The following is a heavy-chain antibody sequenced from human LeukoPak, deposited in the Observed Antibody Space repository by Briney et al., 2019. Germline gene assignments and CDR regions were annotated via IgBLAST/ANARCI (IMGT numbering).Heavy chain of an antibody. CDR2: IYTSGST. D-gene: IGHD6-19*01. V-gene: IGHV4-4*07. Sequence: PSETLSLTCAVYGGSFSSYYWSWIRQPAGKGLEWIGRIYTSGSTNYNPSLKSRVTMSVDTSKNQFSLKLSSVTAADTAVYYCARDPGSGWYRMSFDYWGQGTLVTVSS. CDR3: ARDPGSGWYRMSFDY. J-gene: IGHJ4*02. CDR1: GGSFSSYY.